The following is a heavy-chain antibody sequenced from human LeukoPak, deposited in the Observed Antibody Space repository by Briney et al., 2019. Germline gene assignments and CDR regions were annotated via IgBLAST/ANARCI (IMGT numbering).Heavy chain of an antibody. J-gene: IGHJ4*02. CDR1: GFTFSSYW. CDR3: ARDPNCSGGSCWPYYFDY. D-gene: IGHD2-15*01. Sequence: GGSLRLSCAASGFTFSSYWMNWARHAPGKGLVWVSRIASDGSSTTYADSVKGRFTISRDNAKNSLYLQMNSLRAEDTAVYYCARDPNCSGGSCWPYYFDYWGQGTLVTVSS. CDR2: IASDGSST. V-gene: IGHV3-74*01.